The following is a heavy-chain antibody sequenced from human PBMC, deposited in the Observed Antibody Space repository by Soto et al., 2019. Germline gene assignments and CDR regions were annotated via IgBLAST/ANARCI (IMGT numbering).Heavy chain of an antibody. CDR1: GFTFNSYN. D-gene: IGHD3-3*01. J-gene: IGHJ6*03. Sequence: PGGSLRLSCAASGFTFNSYNMNWVRQAPGKGLEWVSHITNSGTSIFYPDSVKGRFTISRDNAKNSLYLQMSSLGVDDTAVYYCARVYWGYNFWSGNYMDVWGKGTKVTVSS. V-gene: IGHV3-48*04. CDR3: ARVYWGYNFWSGNYMDV. CDR2: ITNSGTSI.